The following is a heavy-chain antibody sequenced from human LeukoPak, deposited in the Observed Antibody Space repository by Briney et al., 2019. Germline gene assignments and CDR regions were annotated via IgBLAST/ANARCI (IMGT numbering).Heavy chain of an antibody. J-gene: IGHJ3*02. CDR2: IYPNTGDT. V-gene: IGHV1-2*02. Sequence: ASVKVSCKASGYTFTAYYIHWVRQAPGQGPEWLGWIYPNTGDTRFPQKFQGRATMTRDTSISTAYMGLTRLRSDDTAVYYCARVTGQNNDAFDIWGQGTMVTVSS. CDR1: GYTFTAYY. D-gene: IGHD2-8*02. CDR3: ARVTGQNNDAFDI.